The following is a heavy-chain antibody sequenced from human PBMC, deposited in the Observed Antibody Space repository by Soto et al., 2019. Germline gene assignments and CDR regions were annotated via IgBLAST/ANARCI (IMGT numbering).Heavy chain of an antibody. CDR2: IYFDGITT. V-gene: IGHV3-74*01. D-gene: IGHD1-26*01. J-gene: IGHJ4*02. CDR3: TRGGAMGVDY. Sequence: EVQLVESGGGVVQPGGSLRLSCTASGFTFNTHWMHWVRQAPGKGLVWVSRIYFDGITTNYADSVKGRLTVSRDNAKNRVYRHVTPLRDEDRVVYYATRGGAMGVDYWGQGTLVTVSS. CDR1: GFTFNTHW.